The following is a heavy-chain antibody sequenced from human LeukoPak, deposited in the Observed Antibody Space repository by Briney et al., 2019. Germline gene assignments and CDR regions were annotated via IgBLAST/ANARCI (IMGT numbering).Heavy chain of an antibody. D-gene: IGHD3-22*01. V-gene: IGHV3-30-3*01. CDR2: ISYDGSNK. Sequence: GGSLRLSCAASGFTSSSYAMHWVRQAPGKGLEWVAVISYDGSNKYYADSVKGRFTISRDNSKNTLYLQMNSLRAEDTAVYYCARDYYDSSGHSPEYFRHWGQGTLVTVSS. CDR1: GFTSSSYA. CDR3: ARDYYDSSGHSPEYFRH. J-gene: IGHJ1*01.